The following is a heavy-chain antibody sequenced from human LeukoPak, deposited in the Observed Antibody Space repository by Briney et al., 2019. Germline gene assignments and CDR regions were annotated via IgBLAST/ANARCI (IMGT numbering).Heavy chain of an antibody. Sequence: SVKVSCKASGGTFSSYAISWVRQAPGQGLERMGGIIPIFGTANYAQKFQGRVTITADESTSTAYMELSSLRSEDTAVYYCARVIGYGDSYYFDYWGQGTLVTVSS. CDR1: GGTFSSYA. CDR3: ARVIGYGDSYYFDY. CDR2: IIPIFGTA. V-gene: IGHV1-69*13. D-gene: IGHD4-17*01. J-gene: IGHJ4*02.